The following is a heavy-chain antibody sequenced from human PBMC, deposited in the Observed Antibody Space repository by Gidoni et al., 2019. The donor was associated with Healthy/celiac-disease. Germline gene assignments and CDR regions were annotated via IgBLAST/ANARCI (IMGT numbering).Heavy chain of an antibody. V-gene: IGHV4-61*01. D-gene: IGHD3-22*01. CDR2: IYYSGST. J-gene: IGHJ4*02. Sequence: QVQLQASVPGLVKPSETLSLTCTVSGGSVSSGRYYWSWIRQPPGKGLEWIGYIYYSGSTNYNPSLKSRVTISVDTSKNQFSLKLSSVTAADTAVYYCARESLYYYDSSGRFDYWGQGTLVTVSS. CDR1: GGSVSSGRYY. CDR3: ARESLYYYDSSGRFDY.